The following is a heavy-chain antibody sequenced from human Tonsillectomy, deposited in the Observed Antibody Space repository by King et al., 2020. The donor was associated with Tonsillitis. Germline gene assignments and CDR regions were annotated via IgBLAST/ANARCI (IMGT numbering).Heavy chain of an antibody. CDR3: ARDCGGDCSHFDN. CDR2: LTFDGSNK. Sequence: VQLVESGGGVVQPERSLRLSCAASGFTFSNFPMHWVRQAPGKGLEWVAVLTFDGSNKYYADSVKGRFTISRDNSKNTLYLQMNSLTAEDTAVYYCARDCGGDCSHFDNWGQGTLVTVSS. CDR1: GFTFSNFP. D-gene: IGHD2-21*01. J-gene: IGHJ4*02. V-gene: IGHV3-30-3*01.